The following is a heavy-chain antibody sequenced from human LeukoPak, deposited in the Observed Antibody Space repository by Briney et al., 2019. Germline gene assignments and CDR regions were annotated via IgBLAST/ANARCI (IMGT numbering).Heavy chain of an antibody. CDR2: ISSSSSYI. CDR1: GFTFSYYS. D-gene: IGHD3-10*01. Sequence: GGSLRLSCAASGFTFSYYSMNWVRQAPGKGLEWVSSISSSSSYIYYADSVKGRFTISRDNAKNSLYLQMSSLRAEDTAVYYCARDPGGSYDYWGQGTLVTVSS. V-gene: IGHV3-21*01. CDR3: ARDPGGSYDY. J-gene: IGHJ4*02.